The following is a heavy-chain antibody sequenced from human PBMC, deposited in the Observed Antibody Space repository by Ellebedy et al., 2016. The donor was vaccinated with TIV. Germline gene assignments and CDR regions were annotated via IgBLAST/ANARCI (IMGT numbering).Heavy chain of an antibody. CDR1: GGTFSSYA. CDR3: AVRGDSSTSYWYMDV. CDR2: IIPIFGTA. V-gene: IGHV1-69*13. J-gene: IGHJ6*03. Sequence: SVKVSXXASGGTFSSYAISWVRQAPGQGLEWMGGIIPIFGTANYAQKFQGRVTITADESTSTAYMELSSLRSEDTAVYYCAVRGDSSTSYWYMDVWGKGTTVTVSS. D-gene: IGHD2-2*01.